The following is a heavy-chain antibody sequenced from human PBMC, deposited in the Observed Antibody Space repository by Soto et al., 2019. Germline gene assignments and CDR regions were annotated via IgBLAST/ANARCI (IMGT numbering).Heavy chain of an antibody. D-gene: IGHD6-19*01. V-gene: IGHV1-3*01. CDR3: ARDDVGSAWPY. CDR2: INCDNGNT. Sequence: QVQLVQSGADVKKPGASVKVSCKTSGYNCIENAVHWVRQAPGQGLEWMGWINCDNGNTKYSRKMQGRLTISRDKSATTVYMELSALTSEDTAVYFCARDDVGSAWPYWGQGTLVSVSS. J-gene: IGHJ4*02. CDR1: GYNCIENA.